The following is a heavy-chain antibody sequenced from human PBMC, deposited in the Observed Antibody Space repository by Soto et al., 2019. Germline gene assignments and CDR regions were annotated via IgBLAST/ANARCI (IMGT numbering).Heavy chain of an antibody. Sequence: QVQLVQSGAEVKKPGASVRVSCQASGYFFTTYAIHWVRQAPGHSLERVGWIIVGNGYTKYSENFQGRGTITRDTSARTIHMELNSLRSEDTAVYYCARDKKIDRNTSCHRSFFGCRSDAFDIWGQGTMVTISS. CDR3: ARDKKIDRNTSCHRSFFGCRSDAFDI. CDR1: GYFFTTYA. J-gene: IGHJ3*02. D-gene: IGHD2-2*01. CDR2: IIVGNGYT. V-gene: IGHV1-3*01.